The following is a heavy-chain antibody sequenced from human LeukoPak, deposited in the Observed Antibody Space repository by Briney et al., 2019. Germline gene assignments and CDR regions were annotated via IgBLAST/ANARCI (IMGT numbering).Heavy chain of an antibody. CDR3: ARDADGIFDY. CDR1: GFTFSTYA. V-gene: IGHV3-64*01. Sequence: PGGSLRLSCAASGFTFSTYAMHWVRQTPGKGLEYVSAISTNGGGTYYANSVKGRFTISRDNAKNSLYLQMNSLRAEDTALYYCARDADGIFDYWGQGTLVTVSS. J-gene: IGHJ4*02. D-gene: IGHD1-14*01. CDR2: ISTNGGGT.